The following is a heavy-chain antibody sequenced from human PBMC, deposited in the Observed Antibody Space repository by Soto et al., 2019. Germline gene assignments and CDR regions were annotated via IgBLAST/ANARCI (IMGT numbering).Heavy chain of an antibody. CDR2: INPTSGGT. Sequence: GAGLTVSCKASGYNFTGYYMNWVRQSPVQGLEWMGWINPTSGGTNYAQKFQGWVTMTRDTSISTAYMELSSLRAEDTALYYCARRAFGSSRSFDIWGQGTMVTVSS. D-gene: IGHD6-6*01. CDR1: GYNFTGYY. J-gene: IGHJ3*02. V-gene: IGHV1-2*04. CDR3: ARRAFGSSRSFDI.